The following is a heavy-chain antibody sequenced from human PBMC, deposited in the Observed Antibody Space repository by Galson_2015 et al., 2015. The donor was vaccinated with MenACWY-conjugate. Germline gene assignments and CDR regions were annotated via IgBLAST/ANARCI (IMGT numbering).Heavy chain of an antibody. J-gene: IGHJ4*02. Sequence: SVKVSCKASGYTFTTYYMHWMRQAPGQGLEWMGRIDPGSGGTDFAQKFQGRVTMTRDTSISTAYMEFSRLRSDGTAMYYCAREDMIRGSGYDFDFWGQGTLVTVS. V-gene: IGHV1-2*06. CDR3: AREDMIRGSGYDFDF. CDR2: IDPGSGGT. CDR1: GYTFTTYY. D-gene: IGHD5-12*01.